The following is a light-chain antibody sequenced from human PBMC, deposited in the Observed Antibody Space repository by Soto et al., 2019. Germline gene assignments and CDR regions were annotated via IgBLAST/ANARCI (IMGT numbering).Light chain of an antibody. Sequence: EIVLTQSPGTLSLSPGERATLSCRASQSVSNIYLAWYQQKPGQAPRLLIYGASSMATGIPDRFSGSGSGTDFTLTISRLESEDFAVYYCQQYDNSLYTFGHGTMLEIK. V-gene: IGKV3-20*01. J-gene: IGKJ2*01. CDR3: QQYDNSLYT. CDR2: GAS. CDR1: QSVSNIY.